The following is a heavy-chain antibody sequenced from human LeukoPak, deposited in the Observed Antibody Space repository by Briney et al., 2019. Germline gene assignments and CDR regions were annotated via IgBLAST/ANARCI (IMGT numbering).Heavy chain of an antibody. V-gene: IGHV3-48*03. J-gene: IGHJ3*02. CDR3: ARDGYSGSDAFDI. D-gene: IGHD5-12*01. CDR1: GFAFSSYE. CDR2: ISSSGSTI. Sequence: GGSLRLSCAASGFAFSSYEMNWVRQAPGKGLEWVSYISSSGSTIYYADSVKGRFTISGDTAKNSLYLQMNSLRAEDTAVYYCARDGYSGSDAFDIWGQGATVTVSS.